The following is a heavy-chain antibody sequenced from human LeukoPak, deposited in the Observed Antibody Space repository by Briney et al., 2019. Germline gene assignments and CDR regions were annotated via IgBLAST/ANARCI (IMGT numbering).Heavy chain of an antibody. CDR1: GFAFSPYA. CDR2: ISYDGTNT. CDR3: ARSSTIFGVVIIGYFDY. Sequence: GKSLRLSCAASGFAFSPYAMHWVRRAPGKGLEWVAGISYDGTNTYYADSVKGRFTISRDNSKNTLSLQMNSLRAEDTAVYYCARSSTIFGVVIIGYFDYWGQGTLVTVSS. V-gene: IGHV3-30*04. D-gene: IGHD3-3*01. J-gene: IGHJ4*02.